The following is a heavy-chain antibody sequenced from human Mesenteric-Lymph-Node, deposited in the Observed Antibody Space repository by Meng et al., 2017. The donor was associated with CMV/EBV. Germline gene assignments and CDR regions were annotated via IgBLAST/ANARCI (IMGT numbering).Heavy chain of an antibody. Sequence: GESLKISCAASGFTFSSYEMNWVRQAPGKGLEWVSYISGSGYTIYYADSVKGRFSISRDNAKNSLYLQMDSLRAEDTAVYYCARDGRDSNPDYWGQGTLVTVSS. D-gene: IGHD4-11*01. CDR3: ARDGRDSNPDY. J-gene: IGHJ4*02. CDR1: GFTFSSYE. V-gene: IGHV3-48*03. CDR2: ISGSGYTI.